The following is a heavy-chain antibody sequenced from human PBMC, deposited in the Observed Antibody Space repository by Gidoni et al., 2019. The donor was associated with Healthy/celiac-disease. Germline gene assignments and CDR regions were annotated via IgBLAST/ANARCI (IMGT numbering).Heavy chain of an antibody. J-gene: IGHJ5*02. CDR3: ARGGDCSSTSCYKRGWFDP. CDR2: IYPSGST. D-gene: IGHD2-2*02. CDR1: GGPISRVSYY. V-gene: IGHV4-61*02. Sequence: QVQLQQSGPGLVKPSQTLSLTCTVSGGPISRVSYYWSWIRQPAGKGLEWSGRIYPSGSTNYNPSLKSRVTISVDTSKNQFSLKLSSVTAADTAVYYCARGGDCSSTSCYKRGWFDPWGQGTLVTVSS.